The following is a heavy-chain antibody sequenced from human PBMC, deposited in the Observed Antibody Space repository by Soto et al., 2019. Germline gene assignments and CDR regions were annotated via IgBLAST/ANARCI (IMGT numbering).Heavy chain of an antibody. Sequence: ASVTVSCKASGCTFTSYDINWVRQATGQGLEWMGWMNPNSGNTGYAQKFQGRVTMTRTTSISTAYMELSSLRSEDTAVYYCARGLFKTRMDVWGQGTTFTASS. CDR1: GCTFTSYD. V-gene: IGHV1-8*01. CDR2: MNPNSGNT. J-gene: IGHJ6*02. D-gene: IGHD3-3*01. CDR3: ARGLFKTRMDV.